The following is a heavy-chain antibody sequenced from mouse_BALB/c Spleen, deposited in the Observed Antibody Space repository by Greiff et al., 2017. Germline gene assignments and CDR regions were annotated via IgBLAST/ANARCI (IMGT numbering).Heavy chain of an antibody. CDR2: ISSGSSTI. D-gene: IGHD2-1*01. CDR3: ARRDGNSWFAY. J-gene: IGHJ3*01. V-gene: IGHV5-17*02. CDR1: GFTFSSFG. Sequence: EVKLMESGGGLVQPGGSRKLSCAASGFTFSSFGMHWVRQAPEKGLEWVAYISSGSSTIYYADTVKGRFTISRDNPKNTLFLQMTSLRSEDTAMYYCARRDGNSWFAYWGQGTLVTVSA.